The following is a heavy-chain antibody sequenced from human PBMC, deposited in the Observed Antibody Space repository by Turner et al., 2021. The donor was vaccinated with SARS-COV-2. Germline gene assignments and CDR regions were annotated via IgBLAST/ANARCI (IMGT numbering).Heavy chain of an antibody. CDR2: IKQDGSEK. D-gene: IGHD3-22*01. J-gene: IGHJ5*02. V-gene: IGHV3-7*03. Sequence: EVQLVESGGGLVQPGGSLRLSCAASGFTFSRYWMSWVRQAPGKGLEWGANIKQDGSEKYYVDSGKGRFTISRDNAKNALYLQMNSLRAEDTAVYYCARDRFYHDSSGYFMNWFDPWGQGTLVTVSS. CDR3: ARDRFYHDSSGYFMNWFDP. CDR1: GFTFSRYW.